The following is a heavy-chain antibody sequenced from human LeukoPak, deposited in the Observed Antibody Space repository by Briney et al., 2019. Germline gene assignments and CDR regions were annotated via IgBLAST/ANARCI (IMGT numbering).Heavy chain of an antibody. Sequence: ASVKVSCKASGYAFTSYGISWVRQAPGQGLEWMGWISAYNGNTNYAQKLQGRVTMTTDTSTSTAYMELRSLRSDDTAVYYCAGAPHGSGSYYAQLDYWGQGTLVTVSS. CDR3: AGAPHGSGSYYAQLDY. CDR2: ISAYNGNT. V-gene: IGHV1-18*01. D-gene: IGHD3-10*01. J-gene: IGHJ4*02. CDR1: GYAFTSYG.